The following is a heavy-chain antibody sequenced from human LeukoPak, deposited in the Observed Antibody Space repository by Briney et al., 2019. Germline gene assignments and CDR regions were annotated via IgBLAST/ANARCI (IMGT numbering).Heavy chain of an antibody. V-gene: IGHV1-18*01. J-gene: IGHJ4*02. CDR2: INTVNSNP. Sequence: ASVKVSCKTLGYSFTHYGISWVRQAPGQGLEWLGRINTVNSNPEIEQKFQDRVTVTTDKSTATAYMGLKNLTSDDTAVYYCARVPNPNYYDSSGYPFDYWGQGTLVTVSS. CDR1: GYSFTHYG. CDR3: ARVPNPNYYDSSGYPFDY. D-gene: IGHD3-22*01.